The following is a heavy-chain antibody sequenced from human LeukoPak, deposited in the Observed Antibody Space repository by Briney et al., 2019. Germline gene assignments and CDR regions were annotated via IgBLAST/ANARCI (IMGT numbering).Heavy chain of an antibody. Sequence: GGSLRLSCAASGFTFSGYDMHWFRQTPGQGLEWVAVIAPDGSKTFYADSVKGRFTISRDNSKNTMSVQMDDLRAEDTAVYYCTRYNNDHFDYWGQGTLVTVSS. CDR2: IAPDGSKT. CDR1: GFTFSGYD. D-gene: IGHD1-14*01. J-gene: IGHJ4*02. V-gene: IGHV3-33*01. CDR3: TRYNNDHFDY.